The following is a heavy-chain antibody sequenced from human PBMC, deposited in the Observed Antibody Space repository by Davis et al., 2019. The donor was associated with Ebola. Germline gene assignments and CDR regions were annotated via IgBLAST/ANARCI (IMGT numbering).Heavy chain of an antibody. D-gene: IGHD2-8*01. CDR2: IYHSGST. Sequence: MPSETLSLTCTVSGGSISSSSYFWGWIRQPPGKGLEWIGSIYHSGSTYYNPSLKSRVTISVDTSKNQFSLKLSSVTAADTAVYYCASQNADIVLMVYAPHYFDYWGQGTLVTVSS. CDR3: ASQNADIVLMVYAPHYFDY. CDR1: GGSISSSSYF. V-gene: IGHV4-39*01. J-gene: IGHJ4*02.